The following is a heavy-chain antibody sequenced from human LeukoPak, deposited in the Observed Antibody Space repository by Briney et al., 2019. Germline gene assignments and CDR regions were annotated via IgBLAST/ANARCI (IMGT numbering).Heavy chain of an antibody. CDR1: GGSITSYY. Sequence: SETLSLTCTVSGGSITSYYWSWIRQPAGKGLEWIGRIHTSGNTDYNPSLQSRVTMSVATSKNQFSLKVTSVTAADTAVYYCAREGSMTARPFVSIDYWGQGTLVTVSS. CDR2: IHTSGNT. CDR3: AREGSMTARPFVSIDY. V-gene: IGHV4-4*07. D-gene: IGHD6-6*01. J-gene: IGHJ4*02.